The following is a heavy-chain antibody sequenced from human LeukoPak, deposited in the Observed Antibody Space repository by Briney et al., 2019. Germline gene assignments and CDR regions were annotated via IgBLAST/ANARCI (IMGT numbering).Heavy chain of an antibody. CDR2: INPSGGSA. J-gene: IGHJ5*02. CDR3: ARDSSGWYNWFDP. V-gene: IGHV1-46*01. CDR1: GYTFTSYY. Sequence: ASVKASCKASGYTFTSYYMHWVRQAPGQGLEWMGIINPSGGSASYAQKFQGRVTMTRDMSTSTVYMELSSLRSEDTAVYYCARDSSGWYNWFDPWGQGTLVTVSS. D-gene: IGHD6-19*01.